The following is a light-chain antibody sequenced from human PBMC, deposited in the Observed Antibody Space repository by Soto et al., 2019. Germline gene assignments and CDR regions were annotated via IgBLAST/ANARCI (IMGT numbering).Light chain of an antibody. J-gene: IGLJ2*01. CDR1: SNDVGGYNY. CDR2: EVS. V-gene: IGLV2-14*01. Sequence: QPASVSGSPGQSITISCTGTSNDVGGYNYVSWYQQHPGKAPKLMIYEVSNRPSGVSNRFSGSKSGNTASLTISGLQAEDEADYYCSSYTSSSTLVFGGGTKLTVL. CDR3: SSYTSSSTLV.